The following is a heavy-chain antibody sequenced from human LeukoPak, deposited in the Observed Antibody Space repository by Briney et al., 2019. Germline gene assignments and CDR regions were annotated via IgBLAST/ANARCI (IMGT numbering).Heavy chain of an antibody. D-gene: IGHD5-18*01. CDR2: ISGSGGST. Sequence: PGGSLRLSCAASGFTFSSYAMSWVRQAPGKGLEWVSAISGSGGSTYYADSVKGRFTISRDNSKNTLYLQMNSLRAEDTAVYYCARERGYSYGSSNPLDYWGQGTLVTVSS. J-gene: IGHJ4*02. CDR1: GFTFSSYA. V-gene: IGHV3-23*01. CDR3: ARERGYSYGSSNPLDY.